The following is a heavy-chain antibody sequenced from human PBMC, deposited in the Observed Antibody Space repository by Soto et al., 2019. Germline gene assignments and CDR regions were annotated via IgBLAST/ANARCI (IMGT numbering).Heavy chain of an antibody. J-gene: IGHJ6*02. CDR3: AKGKQLVPYYGMDV. Sequence: GGSLRLSCAASGFTFSSYAMSWVRQAPGKGLEWVSAISGSGGSTYYADSVKGRFTISRDNSKNTLYLQMNSLRAEDTAVYYCAKGKQLVPYYGMDVWGQGTPVTVSS. CDR2: ISGSGGST. D-gene: IGHD6-6*01. V-gene: IGHV3-23*01. CDR1: GFTFSSYA.